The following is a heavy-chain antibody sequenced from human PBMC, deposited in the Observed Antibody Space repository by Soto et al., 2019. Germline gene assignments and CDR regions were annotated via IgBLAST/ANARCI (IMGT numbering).Heavy chain of an antibody. CDR1: GYTFTSYD. D-gene: IGHD3-9*01. V-gene: IGHV1-8*01. CDR3: AREGLRYFDWLAYYYYYGMDV. J-gene: IGHJ6*02. CDR2: MNPNSGNT. Sequence: QVQLVQSGAEVKKPGASVKVSCKASGYTFTSYDINWVRQATGQGLEWMGWMNPNSGNTGYAQKFHGRVTMTRNTSISTAYMELSSRRSEDTAVYYCAREGLRYFDWLAYYYYYGMDVWGQGTTVTVSS.